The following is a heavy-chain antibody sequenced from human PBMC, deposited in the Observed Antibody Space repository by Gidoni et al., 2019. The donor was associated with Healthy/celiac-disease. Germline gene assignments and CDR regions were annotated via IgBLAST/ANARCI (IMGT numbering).Heavy chain of an antibody. V-gene: IGHV4-59*01. CDR2: IYYSGST. CDR1: GGSISSYY. D-gene: IGHD2-2*01. Sequence: QVQLQESGPGLVKPSETLSLTCTVPGGSISSYYWSWIRQPPGKGLEWIGYIYYSGSTNYNPSLKSRVTISVDTSKNQFSLKLSSVTAADTAVYYCARGPADYFDYWGQGTLVTVSS. CDR3: ARGPADYFDY. J-gene: IGHJ4*02.